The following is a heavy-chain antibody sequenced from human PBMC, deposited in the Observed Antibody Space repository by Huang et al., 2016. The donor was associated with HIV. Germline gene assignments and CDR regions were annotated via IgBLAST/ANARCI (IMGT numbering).Heavy chain of an antibody. CDR2: INHRGST. Sequence: QVQLQQWGAGLLKPSETLSLTCAVYGGSFSGYYWSWIRQPPGKGLEWIGEINHRGSTNYDQSLKSRVTISIDTSKNQFSRKLSSVTAADTAVYYCARYGGNYYYYYGMDVWGQGTTVTISS. V-gene: IGHV4-34*01. D-gene: IGHD2-15*01. CDR3: ARYGGNYYYYYGMDV. CDR1: GGSFSGYY. J-gene: IGHJ6*02.